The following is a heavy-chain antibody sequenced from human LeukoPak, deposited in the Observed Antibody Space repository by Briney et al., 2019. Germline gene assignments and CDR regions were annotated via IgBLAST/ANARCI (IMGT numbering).Heavy chain of an antibody. CDR3: ARDGNWGFGWFDP. J-gene: IGHJ5*02. CDR1: GGSISSYY. V-gene: IGHV4-59*01. Sequence: SETLSLTCTVSGGSISSYYWSWIRQPPGKGLEWIGYIYYSGSTNYNPSLKSRVTISVDTSKNQFSLKLSSVTAADTAVYYCARDGNWGFGWFDPWGQGTLVTVSS. CDR2: IYYSGST. D-gene: IGHD7-27*01.